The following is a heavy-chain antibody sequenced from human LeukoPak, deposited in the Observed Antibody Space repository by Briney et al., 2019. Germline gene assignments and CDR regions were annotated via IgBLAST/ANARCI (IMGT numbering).Heavy chain of an antibody. Sequence: GGSLRLSCAASGFTFSSYWMSWVRQAPGKGLEWVANIKQDGSEKYYVDSVKGRFTISRDNAKNSLYLQMNSLRAEDTAVYFCARVLGCTNGVCHDAFDIWGQGTVVTVSS. D-gene: IGHD2-8*01. CDR2: IKQDGSEK. V-gene: IGHV3-7*01. J-gene: IGHJ3*02. CDR3: ARVLGCTNGVCHDAFDI. CDR1: GFTFSSYW.